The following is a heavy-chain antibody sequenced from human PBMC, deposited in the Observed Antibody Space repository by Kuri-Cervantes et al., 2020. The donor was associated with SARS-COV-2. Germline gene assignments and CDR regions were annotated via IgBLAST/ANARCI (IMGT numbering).Heavy chain of an antibody. CDR2: ISGSGGAT. J-gene: IGHJ4*02. Sequence: GESLKISCAASGFTFSSHAMIWVRQAPRKGLEWVSSISGSGGATYYADSAKGRFTISRDNSKNTLSLQMNSLRAEDTAVYYCAKPLGYSGYDPPDYWGQGTLVTDSS. V-gene: IGHV3-23*01. D-gene: IGHD5-12*01. CDR3: AKPLGYSGYDPPDY. CDR1: GFTFSSHA.